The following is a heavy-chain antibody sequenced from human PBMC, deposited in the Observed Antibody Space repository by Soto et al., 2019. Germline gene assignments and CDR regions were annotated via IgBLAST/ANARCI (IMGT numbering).Heavy chain of an antibody. Sequence: QVHLVQSGPEVKKPGASVKVSCKASGYTFSDYTIHWMRQAPGHRLEWMGRINAGNGNTRDSEKFQGRVTITRDSSASTVFMELSSLRSEDTAIYYCAKEGRPHFSDMPEGIDVCGQGTLVTVAS. D-gene: IGHD2-2*01. CDR3: AKEGRPHFSDMPEGIDV. J-gene: IGHJ4*02. V-gene: IGHV1-3*01. CDR2: INAGNGNT. CDR1: GYTFSDYT.